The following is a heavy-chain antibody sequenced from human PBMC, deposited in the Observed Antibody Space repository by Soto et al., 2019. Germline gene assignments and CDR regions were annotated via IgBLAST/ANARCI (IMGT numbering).Heavy chain of an antibody. CDR2: INHTGGS. V-gene: IGHV4-34*01. Sequence: VQLQQWGAGLLKPSETLSLTCAVSGGSFSGYYWSWVRQPPGKGLEWIGDINHTGGSNYNPSLKSRVMISVDTAKTQFSLNVPSVTAADTAVYYCAREVGYYSATRRNLYFDYWGPGTLVTVSS. CDR1: GGSFSGYY. J-gene: IGHJ4*02. D-gene: IGHD2-2*01. CDR3: AREVGYYSATRRNLYFDY.